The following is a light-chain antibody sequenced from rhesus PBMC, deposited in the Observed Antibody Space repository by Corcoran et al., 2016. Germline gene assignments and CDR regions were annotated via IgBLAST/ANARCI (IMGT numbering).Light chain of an antibody. CDR1: QSLLHSNGFTY. CDR2: LGS. V-gene: IGKV2-78*01. Sequence: DIVMTQTPLSLPVTPGEPASISCRSSQSLLHSNGFTYLFWYLQKPGQSPQLLISLGSNRASGVPARFSGSGVGSDFTLKISRVEAEDVGVYYCLQDIQLPYSFGQGTKVEIK. J-gene: IGKJ2*01. CDR3: LQDIQLPYS.